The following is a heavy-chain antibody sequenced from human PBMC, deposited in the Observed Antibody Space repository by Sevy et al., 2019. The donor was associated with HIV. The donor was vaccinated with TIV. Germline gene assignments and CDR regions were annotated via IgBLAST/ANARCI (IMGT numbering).Heavy chain of an antibody. Sequence: GGSLRLSCVASGFTGSNYWMNWVRQAPGMGLEWVAKIKEDGKETYYVDSVKGRFTISRDNAKHSLYLQMTSLRAEDTAVYYCARDKNSAMVTPFDFWGQGTLVTVSS. V-gene: IGHV3-7*03. CDR1: GFTGSNYW. J-gene: IGHJ4*02. CDR2: IKEDGKET. D-gene: IGHD5-18*01. CDR3: ARDKNSAMVTPFDF.